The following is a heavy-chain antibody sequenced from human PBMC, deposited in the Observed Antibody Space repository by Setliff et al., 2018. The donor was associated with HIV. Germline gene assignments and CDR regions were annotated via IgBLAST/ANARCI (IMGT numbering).Heavy chain of an antibody. CDR2: IASDVSKT. Sequence: PGGSLRLSCVVSGFTFSHYGMHWVRQAPGKGLEWVTFIASDVSKTHIADSVKGRFTISRDNSKNMLYLQVNSLSADDTAVYYCTRDPTPKELWFFSGYYSDYWGQGTLVTVSS. J-gene: IGHJ4*02. CDR1: GFTFSHYG. D-gene: IGHD3-10*01. CDR3: TRDPTPKELWFFSGYYSDY. V-gene: IGHV3-30*02.